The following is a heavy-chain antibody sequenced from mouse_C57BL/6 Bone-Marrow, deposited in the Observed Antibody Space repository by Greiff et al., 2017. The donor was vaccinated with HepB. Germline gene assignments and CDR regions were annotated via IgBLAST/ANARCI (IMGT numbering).Heavy chain of an antibody. D-gene: IGHD1-2*01. CDR3: ANYGGGYFDV. CDR1: GYAFSSSW. J-gene: IGHJ1*03. CDR2: IYPGDGDT. V-gene: IGHV1-82*01. Sequence: VQLQQSGPELVKPGASVKISCKASGYAFSSSWMNWVKQRPGKGLEWIGRIYPGDGDTNYNGKFKGKATLTADKSSSTAYRQLSSLTSEDSAVYFCANYGGGYFDVWGTGTTVTVSS.